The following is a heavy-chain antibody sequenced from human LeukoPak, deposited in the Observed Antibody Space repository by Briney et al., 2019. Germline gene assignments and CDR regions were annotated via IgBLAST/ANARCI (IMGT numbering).Heavy chain of an antibody. CDR2: ISSSSSTI. CDR1: GFTFSSYS. D-gene: IGHD2-2*01. CDR3: ARHTNPPDYYYYMDV. J-gene: IGHJ6*03. V-gene: IGHV3-48*01. Sequence: PGGSLRLSCAASGFTFSSYSMNWVRQAPGKGLEWVSYISSSSSTIYYADSVKGRFTISRDNAKNSLYLQMNSLRAEDTAVYYCARHTNPPDYYYYMDVWGKGTTVTVSS.